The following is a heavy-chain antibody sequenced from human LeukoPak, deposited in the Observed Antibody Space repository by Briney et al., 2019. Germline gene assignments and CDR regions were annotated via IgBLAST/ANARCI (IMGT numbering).Heavy chain of an antibody. V-gene: IGHV4-38-2*02. Sequence: SETLSLTCTVSGYSIRSGDYWGWIRQPPGKGLEWIGSMYHSGSTYYNPPLKSRVTISEDTSKNQFSLKLSSVTAADTAVYYCARSRQRITMIVVVITTCSYFDYWGQGTLVTVSS. CDR3: ARSRQRITMIVVVITTCSYFDY. J-gene: IGHJ4*02. CDR2: MYHSGST. D-gene: IGHD3-22*01. CDR1: GYSIRSGDY.